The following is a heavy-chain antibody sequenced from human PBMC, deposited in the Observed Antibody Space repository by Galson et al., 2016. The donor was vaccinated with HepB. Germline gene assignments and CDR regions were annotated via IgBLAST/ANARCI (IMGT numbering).Heavy chain of an antibody. J-gene: IGHJ4*02. CDR1: GFTFSSYA. CDR2: ISGSGRST. V-gene: IGHV3-23*01. D-gene: IGHD2-2*01. Sequence: SLRLSCAASGFTFSSYAMSWVRQAPGKGLELVSSISGSGRSTYYADSVKGRYAISRDNSKNTVYLQMNSLRVEETAVYYCAKDLDIVVVPSAIDYWGQGTLVTVSS. CDR3: AKDLDIVVVPSAIDY.